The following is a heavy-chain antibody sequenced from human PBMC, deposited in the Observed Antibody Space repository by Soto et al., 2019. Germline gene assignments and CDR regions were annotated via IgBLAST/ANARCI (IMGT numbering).Heavy chain of an antibody. Sequence: GASVKVSCKASGYTFTSYDINWVRQATGQGLEWMGWMNPNSGNTGYAQRFQGRVTMTRNTSISTAYMELSSLRSEDMAVYYCARSKGSWYQLFDYWGQGTLVTVSS. CDR2: MNPNSGNT. D-gene: IGHD6-13*01. CDR1: GYTFTSYD. J-gene: IGHJ4*02. V-gene: IGHV1-8*01. CDR3: ARSKGSWYQLFDY.